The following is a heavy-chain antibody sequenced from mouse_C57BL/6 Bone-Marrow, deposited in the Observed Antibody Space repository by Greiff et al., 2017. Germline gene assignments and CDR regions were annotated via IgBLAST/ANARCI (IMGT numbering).Heavy chain of an antibody. CDR1: GYTFTGYW. Sequence: VQLQQSGAELMKPGASVKLSCKATGYTFTGYWIEWVKQRPGHGLEWIGEILPGGGSTNYNQKFKGKATFTADTSSNTAYMQLSSLTTEDSAIYYCAREGSSGLYYYAMDYWGQGTSVTVSS. V-gene: IGHV1-9*01. CDR2: ILPGGGST. CDR3: AREGSSGLYYYAMDY. J-gene: IGHJ4*01. D-gene: IGHD3-2*02.